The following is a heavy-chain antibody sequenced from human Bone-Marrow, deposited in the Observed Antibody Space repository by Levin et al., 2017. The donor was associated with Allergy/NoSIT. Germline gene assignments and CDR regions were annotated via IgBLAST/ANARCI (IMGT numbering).Heavy chain of an antibody. J-gene: IGHJ4*02. CDR2: IRSKKYGNTT. V-gene: IGHV3-49*03. CDR3: SRSSRLYSGWPIDF. CDR1: GFSFGDHG. Sequence: QTGGSLRLSCTASGFSFGDHGMNWFRQAPGKGLEWVSFIRSKKYGNTTEYAASVKGRFTISRDDSKSIAYLHMNSLRTEDTAMYFCSRSSRLYSGWPIDFWGQGTLVTVSS. D-gene: IGHD6-19*01.